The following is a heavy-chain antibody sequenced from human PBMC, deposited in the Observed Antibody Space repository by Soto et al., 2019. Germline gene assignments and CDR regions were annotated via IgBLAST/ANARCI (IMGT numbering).Heavy chain of an antibody. V-gene: IGHV4-34*01. CDR3: HFGVVPLDY. CDR2: ITHSGTT. Sequence: SETLSLTCGVYGRSFTGFYWSWIRQPPGKGLEWLGEITHSGTTDYNPSLKSRLTISVDTSRQQFSLKSEDTALYYCARDSRHFGVVPLDYWGQGTVVTVSS. D-gene: IGHD3-3*01. CDR1: GRSFTGFY. J-gene: IGHJ4*02.